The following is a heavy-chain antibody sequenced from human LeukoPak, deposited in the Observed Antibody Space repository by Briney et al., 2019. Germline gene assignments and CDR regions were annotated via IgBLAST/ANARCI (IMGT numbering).Heavy chain of an antibody. CDR1: GYNLNTYH. Sequence: GASVKVSCKASGYNLNTYHMHWVRQAPGQGLEWMGRIIPILGIANYAQKFQGRVTITADKSTSTAYMELSSLRSEDTAVYYCARVDTAMVIDYWGQGTLVTVSS. CDR2: IIPILGIA. D-gene: IGHD5-18*01. J-gene: IGHJ4*02. CDR3: ARVDTAMVIDY. V-gene: IGHV1-69*02.